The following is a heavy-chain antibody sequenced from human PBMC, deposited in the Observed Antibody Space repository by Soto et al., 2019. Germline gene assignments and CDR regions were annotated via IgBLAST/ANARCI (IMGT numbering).Heavy chain of an antibody. CDR3: ARGIPSSIAARPDFDY. CDR2: INHSGST. V-gene: IGHV4-34*01. Sequence: QVQLQQWGAGLLKPSETLSLTCAVYGGSFSGYYWSWIRQPPGKGLEWIGEINHSGSTNYNPSLKSRVTISVDTSKNQFYLKLSSVAAAATAVYYCARGIPSSIAARPDFDYWGQGTLVTVSS. J-gene: IGHJ4*02. CDR1: GGSFSGYY. D-gene: IGHD6-6*01.